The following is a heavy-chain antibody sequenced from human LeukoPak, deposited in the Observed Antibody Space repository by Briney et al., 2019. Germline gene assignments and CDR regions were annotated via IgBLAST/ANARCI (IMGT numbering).Heavy chain of an antibody. D-gene: IGHD2-15*01. CDR1: GFTSTSYG. Sequence: PGGSLRLSCAASGFTSTSYGMSWVRQAPGKGLEWVSTLNNIGGEIYYADSVKGRFTISRDDSKNTLSLQMTSLRAEDTATYYCAKLRSASSFSTADFWGQGTLVTVSS. CDR3: AKLRSASSFSTADF. CDR2: LNNIGGEI. V-gene: IGHV3-23*01. J-gene: IGHJ4*02.